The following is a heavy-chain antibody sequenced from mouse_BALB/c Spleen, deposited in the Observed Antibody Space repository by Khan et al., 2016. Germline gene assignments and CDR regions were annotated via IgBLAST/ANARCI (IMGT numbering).Heavy chain of an antibody. Sequence: QVQLKESGPGLVAPSQSLSITCTVSGFSLTNSGVHWVRQPPGKGLDWLGVIWAGGSTDYNSALMSRLSITKDNSQNQVFLEMNSLQTDDTAMYYCARDDHDYDAWFAGWGQGTLVTASA. CDR3: ARDDHDYDAWFAG. V-gene: IGHV2-9*02. J-gene: IGHJ3*01. CDR1: GFSLTNSG. D-gene: IGHD2-4*01. CDR2: IWAGGST.